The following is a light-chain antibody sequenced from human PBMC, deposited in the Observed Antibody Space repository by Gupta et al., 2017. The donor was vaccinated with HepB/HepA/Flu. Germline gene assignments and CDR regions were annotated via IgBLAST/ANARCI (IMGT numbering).Light chain of an antibody. V-gene: IGKV3-20*01. CDR1: QSISSSF. Sequence: EIVLTQSPGTLSLSPGERATLSCRASQSISSSFLAWYQQKPGQAPRLLIYGASSRATGIPDRFSGSGSGXDFTLTXSRLEPEDFAVYYCQQYGSSFTFGXGTKVDIK. CDR3: QQYGSSFT. J-gene: IGKJ3*01. CDR2: GAS.